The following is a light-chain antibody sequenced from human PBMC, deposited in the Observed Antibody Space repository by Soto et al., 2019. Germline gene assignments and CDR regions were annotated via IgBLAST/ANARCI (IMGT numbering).Light chain of an antibody. CDR2: AAS. J-gene: IGKJ1*01. V-gene: IGKV1-12*02. Sequence: DIPMTQSPSSVSASVGDRVTITCRASQSISSWLAWYQQKPGKAPKLLIYAASSLQSGLPSRFSGSGSGTDFTLTISSLQPEDFATYYCQQANSCPWTFGQGTKVEIK. CDR1: QSISSW. CDR3: QQANSCPWT.